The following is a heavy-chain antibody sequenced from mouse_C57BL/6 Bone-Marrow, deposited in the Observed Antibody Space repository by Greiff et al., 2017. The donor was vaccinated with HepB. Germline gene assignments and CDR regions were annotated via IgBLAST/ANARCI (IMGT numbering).Heavy chain of an antibody. J-gene: IGHJ1*03. CDR1: GFSLTSYG. D-gene: IGHD1-1*01. Sequence: VKLQESGPGLVQPSQSLSITCTVSGFSLTSYGVHWVRQSPGKGLEWLGVIWSGGSTDYNAAFISRLSISKDNSKSQVFFKMNSLQADDTAISYCARFVDYGSSHWYFDVWGTGTTVTVSS. CDR2: IWSGGST. V-gene: IGHV2-2*01. CDR3: ARFVDYGSSHWYFDV.